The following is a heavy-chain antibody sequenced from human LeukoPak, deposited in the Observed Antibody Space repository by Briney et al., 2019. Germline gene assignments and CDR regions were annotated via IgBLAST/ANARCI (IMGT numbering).Heavy chain of an antibody. J-gene: IGHJ6*02. CDR1: GGSISSGGYY. Sequence: SETLSLTCTVSGGSISSGGYYWSWIRQPPGKGLEWIGYIYYSGSTNYNPSLKSRVTISVDTSKNQFSLKLSSVTAADTAVYYCARNYYYGMDVWGQGTTVTVSS. CDR3: ARNYYYGMDV. CDR2: IYYSGST. V-gene: IGHV4-61*08.